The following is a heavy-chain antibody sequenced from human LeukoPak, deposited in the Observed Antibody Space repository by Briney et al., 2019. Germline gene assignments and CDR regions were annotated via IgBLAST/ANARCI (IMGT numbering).Heavy chain of an antibody. D-gene: IGHD3-10*02. V-gene: IGHV3-11*04. CDR3: AELGITMIGGV. Sequence: GGSLRLSCAASGFIFSDYYMSWIRQAPGKGLEWVSYISSSGSTMYYTDSVKGRFTISRDNAKNSLYLQMNSLRAEDTAVYYCAELGITMIGGVWGKGTTVTISS. CDR2: ISSSGSTM. CDR1: GFIFSDYY. J-gene: IGHJ6*04.